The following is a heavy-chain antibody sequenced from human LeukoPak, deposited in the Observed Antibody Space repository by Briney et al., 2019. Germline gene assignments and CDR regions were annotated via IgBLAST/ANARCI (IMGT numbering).Heavy chain of an antibody. J-gene: IGHJ3*02. Sequence: SVKLSCKASGGAFTSYAISWVRPAPGQGLEWMARIFPLFGFATYAPNFQGRVTITADKSWSTAYLELSSLTSEDTAIYYCARDPSPSWENAAFDIWGQGTMVTVSS. CDR2: IFPLFGFA. V-gene: IGHV1-69*04. CDR1: GGAFTSYA. D-gene: IGHD2-2*01. CDR3: ARDPSPSWENAAFDI.